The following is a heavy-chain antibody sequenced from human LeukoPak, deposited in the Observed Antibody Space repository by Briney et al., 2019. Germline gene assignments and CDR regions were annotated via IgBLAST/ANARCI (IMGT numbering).Heavy chain of an antibody. CDR3: TRHRFYYGLGV. Sequence: SETLSLTCTVSVGSIRSDTSYWAWIRQPPGRGLEWIGSILYSGTTYYSPSLKSRVTISVDTSKNQFSLRLTSVTAADTAVFYCTRHRFYYGLGVWGQGTTVTVTS. J-gene: IGHJ6*02. V-gene: IGHV4-39*01. CDR2: ILYSGTT. D-gene: IGHD3-3*01. CDR1: VGSIRSDTSY.